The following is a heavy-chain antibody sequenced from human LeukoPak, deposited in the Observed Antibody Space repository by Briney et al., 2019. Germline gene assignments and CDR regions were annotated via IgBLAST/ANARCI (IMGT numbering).Heavy chain of an antibody. D-gene: IGHD4-23*01. V-gene: IGHV3-30*02. CDR2: VRYDGSNK. Sequence: PGGSLRLSCAASGFTFSSYDMHWVRQAPGQGLEWVAFVRYDGSNKYYADSVKGRFTISRDNSKNTLYLQMNSLRGEDTAVYYCAEDSDHYGGFDFWGQGTLVTVSS. J-gene: IGHJ4*02. CDR3: AEDSDHYGGFDF. CDR1: GFTFSSYD.